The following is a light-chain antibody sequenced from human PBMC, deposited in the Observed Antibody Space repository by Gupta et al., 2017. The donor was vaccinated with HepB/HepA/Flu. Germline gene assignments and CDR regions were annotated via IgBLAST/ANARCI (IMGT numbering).Light chain of an antibody. CDR1: QSLVFSDGHTF. Sequence: DVVLNQSPLYLPVTLGQPASSPCRSSQSLVFSDGHTFLHWFQQRPGQSPRRLLYQVSKRDSGVPERFSGSGSGTDFTLRISRVEAEDVAIYYCVQGTHWPTFGGGTKVEIK. CDR2: QVS. CDR3: VQGTHWPT. V-gene: IGKV2-30*01. J-gene: IGKJ4*01.